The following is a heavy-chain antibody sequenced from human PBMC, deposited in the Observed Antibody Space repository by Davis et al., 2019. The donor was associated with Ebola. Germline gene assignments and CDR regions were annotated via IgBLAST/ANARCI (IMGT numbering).Heavy chain of an antibody. CDR1: GGSFSGYY. CDR3: ARLNLWFGELLSNWFDP. J-gene: IGHJ5*02. Sequence: GSLRLSCAVYGGSFSGYYWSWIRQPPGKGLEWIGYIYYSGSTNYNPSLKSRVTISVDTSKNQFSLKLSSVTAADTAVYYCARLNLWFGELLSNWFDPWGQGTLVTVSS. V-gene: IGHV4-59*08. CDR2: IYYSGST. D-gene: IGHD3-10*01.